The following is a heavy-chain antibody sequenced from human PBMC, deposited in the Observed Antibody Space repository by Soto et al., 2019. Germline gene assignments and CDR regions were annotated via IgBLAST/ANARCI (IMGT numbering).Heavy chain of an antibody. Sequence: GGSLRLSCAASGFPFSSYAISWVRQAPGKGLEWVAASTGAGGSTYKVDSEKGRFTISRDNSKKTVYLQLDGLRAEDTAIYYCAKGHSDYQGDYNYYGMDVWGQGTTVTVSS. CDR3: AKGHSDYQGDYNYYGMDV. V-gene: IGHV3-23*01. CDR1: GFPFSSYA. D-gene: IGHD4-4*01. CDR2: STGAGGST. J-gene: IGHJ6*02.